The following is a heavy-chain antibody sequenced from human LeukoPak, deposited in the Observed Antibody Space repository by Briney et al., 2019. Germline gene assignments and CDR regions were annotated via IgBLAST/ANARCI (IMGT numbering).Heavy chain of an antibody. D-gene: IGHD5-18*01. CDR1: GVPISIYY. CDR3: ARDGGYRLLPDALDI. CDR2: IYSSGST. J-gene: IGHJ3*02. Sequence: SEPLSLPCTVSGVPISIYYWSWIPQPPGKALEWIGYIYSSGSTNYNPSLKSRVTISVDTSKNQFSLKLSSVTAADTAVYYCARDGGYRLLPDALDIWGQGTMVTVSS. V-gene: IGHV4-59*01.